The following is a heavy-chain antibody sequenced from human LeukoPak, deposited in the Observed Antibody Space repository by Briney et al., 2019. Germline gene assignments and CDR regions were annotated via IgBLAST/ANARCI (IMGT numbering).Heavy chain of an antibody. CDR1: GFTFSSYG. V-gene: IGHV3-33*01. CDR3: ARDGEGATTIAY. J-gene: IGHJ4*02. CDR2: IWYDGSNK. Sequence: PGGSLRLSCAASGFTFSSYGMHWVRQAPGEGLEWVAVIWYDGSNKYYVDSVKGRFTISRDNSKNTLYLQMSSLRVEDTAVYYCARDGEGATTIAYWGQGTLVTVSS. D-gene: IGHD1-26*01.